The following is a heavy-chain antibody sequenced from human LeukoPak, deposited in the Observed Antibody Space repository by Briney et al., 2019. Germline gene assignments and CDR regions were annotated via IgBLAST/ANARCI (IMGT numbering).Heavy chain of an antibody. Sequence: PSETLSLTCAVYGGSFSGYYWSWIRQPPGKGLEWIGEINHSGSTNYNPSLKSRVIISVDTSKNRFSLKLSSVTAADTAVYYCARVGYVGVVPAADNWFDPWGQGTLVTVSS. CDR1: GGSFSGYY. V-gene: IGHV4-34*01. D-gene: IGHD2-2*01. CDR2: INHSGST. J-gene: IGHJ5*02. CDR3: ARVGYVGVVPAADNWFDP.